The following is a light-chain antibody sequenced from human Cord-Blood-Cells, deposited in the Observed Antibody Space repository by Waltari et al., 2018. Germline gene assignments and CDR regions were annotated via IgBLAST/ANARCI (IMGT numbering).Light chain of an antibody. CDR3: AAWDDSLSGYV. CDR2: RNN. V-gene: IGLV1-47*01. CDR1: SSNIGRNY. Sequence: QSVLTQPPSASGTPGQRVTIPCSGSSSNIGRNYVSWYHQPPGTAPKPLIYRNNQRPSGVPDRFSGSKSGTSASLAISGLRSEDEADYYCAAWDDSLSGYVFGTGTKVTVL. J-gene: IGLJ1*01.